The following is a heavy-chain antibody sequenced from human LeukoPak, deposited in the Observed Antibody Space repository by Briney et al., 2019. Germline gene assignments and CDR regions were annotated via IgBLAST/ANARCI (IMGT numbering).Heavy chain of an antibody. CDR3: ARDPSSFGGRFDP. J-gene: IGHJ5*02. CDR1: GASVSSHY. CDR2: IYYSGNT. D-gene: IGHD3-10*01. V-gene: IGHV4-59*02. Sequence: SETLSLTCTVSGASVSSHYWNWIRQPPGKGPEWIGYIYYSGNTNYNPSFKSRVTMSLDTTKNQFSLKLSSVTAADTAVYYCARDPSSFGGRFDPWGQGTLVAVSS.